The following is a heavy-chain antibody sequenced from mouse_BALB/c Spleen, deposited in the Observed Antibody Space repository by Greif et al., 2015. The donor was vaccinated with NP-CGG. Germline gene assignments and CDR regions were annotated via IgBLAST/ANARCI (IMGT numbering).Heavy chain of an antibody. CDR2: IRNKANGYTT. CDR1: GFTFTDYY. Sequence: EVKVVESGGGLVQPGGSLRLSCATSGFTFTDYYMSWVRQPPGKALEWLGFIRNKANGYTTEYSASVKGRFTISRDNSQRILYLQMNTLRAEDSATYYCARDMDHFAYWGQGTLVTVSA. V-gene: IGHV7-3*02. J-gene: IGHJ3*01. CDR3: ARDMDHFAY.